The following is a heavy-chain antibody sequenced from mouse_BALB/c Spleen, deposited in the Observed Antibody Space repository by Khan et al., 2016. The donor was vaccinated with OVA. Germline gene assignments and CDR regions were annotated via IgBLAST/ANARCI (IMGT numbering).Heavy chain of an antibody. D-gene: IGHD1-1*01. CDR2: IYPGNGNT. V-gene: IGHV1-63*02. Sequence: QVQLQQSGAELVRPGTSVKMSCKAAGYTFTKYWIGWVKQRTGHGLEWIGDIYPGNGNTNYNEKFKGKATLTADTSSSTAYMQLNSLTSEDSAIHYSARPYYCWSTYAPMDAWGHGSSVTVSS. CDR3: ARPYYCWSTYAPMDA. J-gene: IGHJ4*01. CDR1: GYTFTKYW.